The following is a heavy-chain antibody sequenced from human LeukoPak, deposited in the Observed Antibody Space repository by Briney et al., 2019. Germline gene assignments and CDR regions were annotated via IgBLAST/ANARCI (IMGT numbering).Heavy chain of an antibody. J-gene: IGHJ4*02. Sequence: GGSLRLSCAASGFTFSSYGMHWVRQAPGKGLERVAFIRYDGSNKYYADSVRGRFTISRDNSKNTLYLQMNSLRAEDTAVYYCAKDQGSVYDVSHDYWGQGTLVTVSS. CDR3: AKDQGSVYDVSHDY. D-gene: IGHD1-14*01. CDR1: GFTFSSYG. V-gene: IGHV3-30*02. CDR2: IRYDGSNK.